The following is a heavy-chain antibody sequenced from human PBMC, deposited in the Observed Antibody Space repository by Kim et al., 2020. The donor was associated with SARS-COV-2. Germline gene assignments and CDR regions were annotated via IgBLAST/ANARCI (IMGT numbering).Heavy chain of an antibody. CDR1: GFTFSDAW. CDR3: VTAGTGWYY. CDR2: IRSKADGGTT. D-gene: IGHD6-19*01. Sequence: GGSLRLSCAASGFTFSDAWMSWVRQAPGKGLEWVGRIRSKADGGTTDYAPSVKGRFTVSRDDSKDTLYLQMNSLKTEDCGVYYCVTAGTGWYYWGQGTLVTVSS. J-gene: IGHJ4*02. V-gene: IGHV3-15*01.